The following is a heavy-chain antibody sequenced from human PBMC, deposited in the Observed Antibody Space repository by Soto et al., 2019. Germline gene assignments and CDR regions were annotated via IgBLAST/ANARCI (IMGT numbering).Heavy chain of an antibody. V-gene: IGHV3-30*18. CDR1: GFTFSSYG. CDR2: IPYDGSNK. CDR3: AKDHATAYNAFDI. J-gene: IGHJ3*02. Sequence: GGSLRLSCAASGFTFSSYGMHWVRQAPGKGLEWVAVIPYDGSNKYYADSVKGRFTISRDNSKNTLYLQMNSLRAEDTAVYYCAKDHATAYNAFDIWGQGTMVTVSS. D-gene: IGHD4-17*01.